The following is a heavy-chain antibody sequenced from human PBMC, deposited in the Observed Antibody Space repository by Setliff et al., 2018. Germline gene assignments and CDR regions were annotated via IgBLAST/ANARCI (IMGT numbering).Heavy chain of an antibody. CDR3: ARAEVAAAGTPFDY. CDR1: GYTFTSYG. J-gene: IGHJ4*02. V-gene: IGHV1-69*05. CDR2: IIPIFGTA. Sequence: GASVKVSCKASGYTFTSYGFSWVRQAPGQGLEWMGGIIPIFGTANYAQKFQGRVTITTDESTSTAYMELSGLRSEDTAVYYCARAEVAAAGTPFDYWGQGTLVTVSS. D-gene: IGHD6-13*01.